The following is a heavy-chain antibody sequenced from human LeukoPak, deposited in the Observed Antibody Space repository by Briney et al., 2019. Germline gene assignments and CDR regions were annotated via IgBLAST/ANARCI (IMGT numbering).Heavy chain of an antibody. CDR2: LYYSGST. CDR3: ARHPYSSGWPVDY. Sequence: SETLSPTCTVSSGSISSSSYYFSSSSYYWGWIRQPPGKGLEWIGSLYYSGSTHYNPSLKSRVTFSVDTSKKQFSLKLTSVTAADTAVYYCARHPYSSGWPVDYWGQGTLVTVSS. J-gene: IGHJ4*02. V-gene: IGHV4-39*01. CDR1: SGSISSSSYYFSSSSYY. D-gene: IGHD6-19*01.